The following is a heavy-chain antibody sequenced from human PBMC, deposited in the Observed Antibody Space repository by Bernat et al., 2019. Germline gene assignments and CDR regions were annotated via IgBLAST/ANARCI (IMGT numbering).Heavy chain of an antibody. CDR1: GFTFRGYW. J-gene: IGHJ4*02. D-gene: IGHD2-2*01. CDR2: IKQDGSEK. Sequence: EVQLVESGGGLVQPGGSLRLSCAASGFTFRGYWMTWVRQAPGKGLEWVANIKQDGSEKYYVDSVKGRCTISRDNAKNSLDLQMNSLRAEDTAVYYCARVRSTSRNFDYWGQGTLVTVSS. CDR3: ARVRSTSRNFDY. V-gene: IGHV3-7*03.